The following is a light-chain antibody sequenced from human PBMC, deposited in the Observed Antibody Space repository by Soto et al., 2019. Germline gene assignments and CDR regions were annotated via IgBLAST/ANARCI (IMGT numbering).Light chain of an antibody. CDR1: SSDVGSYNL. CDR2: AGS. V-gene: IGLV2-23*03. J-gene: IGLJ2*01. CDR3: CSYAGSSTFDVV. Sequence: QSVLTQPASVSGSPGQSITISCTGTSSDVGSYNLVSWYQQHPGKAPKLMIYAGSKRPSGVSNRFSGSKSGNTASLTISGLQAEDEADYYCCSYAGSSTFDVVFGGGTKLTVL.